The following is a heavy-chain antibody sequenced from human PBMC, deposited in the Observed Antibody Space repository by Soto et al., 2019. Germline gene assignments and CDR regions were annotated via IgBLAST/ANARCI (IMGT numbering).Heavy chain of an antibody. CDR2: ISYDGSNK. D-gene: IGHD5-12*01. CDR3: ARVAVEMATIHVFDY. CDR1: GFTFSSYA. J-gene: IGHJ4*02. Sequence: QVQLVESGGGVVQPGRSLRLSCAASGFTFSSYAMHWVRQAPGKGLEWVAVISYDGSNKYYADSVKGRFTNSTDNSKNTLYMQMNSLRAEDTAVYYCARVAVEMATIHVFDYWGQGTLVTVSS. V-gene: IGHV3-30-3*01.